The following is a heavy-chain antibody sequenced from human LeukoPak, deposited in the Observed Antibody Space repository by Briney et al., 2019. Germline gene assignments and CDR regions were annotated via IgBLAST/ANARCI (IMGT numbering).Heavy chain of an antibody. Sequence: ASVKVSFKASGYTFTAYYMHWVRQAPGQGLEWMGWINPNSGGTDYAQKFQGRVTMARDTSISTAYMELSSLTSDDTAVYYCSRGRADGYSGYDFGDYWGQGTLVTVSS. V-gene: IGHV1-2*02. CDR3: SRGRADGYSGYDFGDY. CDR1: GYTFTAYY. D-gene: IGHD5-12*01. CDR2: INPNSGGT. J-gene: IGHJ4*02.